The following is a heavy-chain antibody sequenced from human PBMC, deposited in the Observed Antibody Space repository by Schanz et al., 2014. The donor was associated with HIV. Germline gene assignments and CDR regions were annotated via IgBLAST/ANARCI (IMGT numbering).Heavy chain of an antibody. V-gene: IGHV3-30*18. J-gene: IGHJ4*02. CDR2: ISSDGSEE. D-gene: IGHD3-22*01. CDR1: GFTFSSFG. Sequence: QVQLVESGGGVVQPGRSLRLSCAASGFTFSSFGMHWVRQAPGKGLEWVAVISSDGSEEYFADSVKGRFTNSRDNSKNTLYLQMNSLRTEDTALYYCAKGASPYHDSSGFYPDYWGQGTLVPAST. CDR3: AKGASPYHDSSGFYPDY.